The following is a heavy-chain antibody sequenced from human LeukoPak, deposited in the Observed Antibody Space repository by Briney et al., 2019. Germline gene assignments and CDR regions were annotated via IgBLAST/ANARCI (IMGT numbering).Heavy chain of an antibody. J-gene: IGHJ4*02. CDR2: ISGSGGST. CDR3: AKDSGDYYDSSGPGFDY. D-gene: IGHD3-22*01. V-gene: IGHV3-23*01. Sequence: GGSLRLSCAASGFTFSSYAMSWVRQAPGKGLEWVSAISGSGGSTHYADSVKGRFTISRDNSKNTLYLQMNSLRAEDTVVYYCAKDSGDYYDSSGPGFDYWGQGTLVTVSS. CDR1: GFTFSSYA.